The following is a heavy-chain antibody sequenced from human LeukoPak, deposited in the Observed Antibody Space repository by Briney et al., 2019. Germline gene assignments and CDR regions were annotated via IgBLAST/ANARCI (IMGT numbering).Heavy chain of an antibody. J-gene: IGHJ4*02. CDR1: GFXFSSYG. D-gene: IGHD7-27*01. CDR2: IWFDGSNK. V-gene: IGHV3-33*01. CDR3: TRDSWGSLEY. Sequence: GGSLRLSCAASGFXFSSYGMHWVRQAPGKGLEWVAVIWFDGSNKFYRDSVRGRFTISRDDSKNTLYLQMNNLRVEDTAVYYCTRDSWGSLEYWGQGNLVTVSS.